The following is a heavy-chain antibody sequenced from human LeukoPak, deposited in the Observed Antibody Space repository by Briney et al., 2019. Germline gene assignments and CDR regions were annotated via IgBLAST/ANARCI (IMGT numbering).Heavy chain of an antibody. Sequence: SETLSLTCTVSGGSISSYYWSWIRQPPGKGLEWIGYIYYSGSTNYNPSLKSRVTISVDTSKNQFSLKPSSVTAADTAVYYCARDFRRWGQGTLVTVSS. CDR3: ARDFRR. J-gene: IGHJ4*02. CDR1: GGSISSYY. V-gene: IGHV4-59*01. CDR2: IYYSGST.